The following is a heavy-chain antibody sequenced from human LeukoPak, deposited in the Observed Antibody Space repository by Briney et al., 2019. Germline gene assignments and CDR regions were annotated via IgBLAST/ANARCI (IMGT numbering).Heavy chain of an antibody. CDR3: ARESLLGYCSSTSCYASGFDP. CDR1: SYSISSGYY. Sequence: SETLSLTCAVSSYSISSGYYWGWIREPPGKGLEWIGSIHHSGSTYYNPSLKSRVTISVDTSKNQFSLKLSSVTAADTAVYYCARESLLGYCSSTSCYASGFDPWGQGTLITVSS. CDR2: IHHSGST. D-gene: IGHD2-2*01. V-gene: IGHV4-38-2*01. J-gene: IGHJ5*02.